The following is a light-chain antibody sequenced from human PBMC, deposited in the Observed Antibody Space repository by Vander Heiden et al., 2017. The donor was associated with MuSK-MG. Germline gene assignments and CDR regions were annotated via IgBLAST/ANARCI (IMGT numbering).Light chain of an antibody. CDR3: QQRASWPLT. CDR2: DSF. Sequence: EIVLTQSPATLSLSPGERATLSCRASQSIRSKLAWYQHKPGQAPRLLIYDSFNRATEIPVRFSGSGSGTDFTLTISSLEPEDFAVYYCQQRASWPLTFGGGTMVEIK. J-gene: IGKJ4*01. V-gene: IGKV3-11*01. CDR1: QSIRSK.